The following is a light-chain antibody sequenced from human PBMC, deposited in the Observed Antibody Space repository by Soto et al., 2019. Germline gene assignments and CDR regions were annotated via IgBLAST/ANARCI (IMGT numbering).Light chain of an antibody. CDR1: SSNIGANS. Sequence: QSVLTQPPSASATPGQRVTISCSGGSSNIGANSVNWYQQLPGTAPKLLIYTNNQRPSGVPDRFSGSKSGTSASLAISGLQSEDEADYYCAAWDDSLNVYVFGTGTQLTVL. CDR2: TNN. J-gene: IGLJ1*01. V-gene: IGLV1-44*01. CDR3: AAWDDSLNVYV.